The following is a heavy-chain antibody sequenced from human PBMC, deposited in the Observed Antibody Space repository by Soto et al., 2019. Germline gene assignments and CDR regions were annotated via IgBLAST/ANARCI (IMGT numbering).Heavy chain of an antibody. CDR3: KTMIVANDAFDI. CDR2: IYYSGST. V-gene: IGHV4-30-4*01. CDR1: GGSISSGDYY. Sequence: SETLSLTCTVSGGSISSGDYYWSWIRQPPGKGLEWIGYIYYSGSTYYNPSLKSRVTISVDTSKNQFSLKLSSVTAADTAVYYCKTMIVANDAFDIWGQGXMVTV. J-gene: IGHJ3*02. D-gene: IGHD3-22*01.